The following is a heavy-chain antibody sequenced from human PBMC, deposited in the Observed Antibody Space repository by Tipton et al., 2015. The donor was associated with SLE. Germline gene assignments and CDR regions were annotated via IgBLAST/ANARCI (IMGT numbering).Heavy chain of an antibody. V-gene: IGHV1-46*01. J-gene: IGHJ4*02. CDR3: AREDVISGGYFLDY. Sequence: QVQLVQSGAEVKVPGASVKVSCEASGFTFSNHYMHWVRQAPGKGLEWMAMITPRGDHSTYAQKFQGRVTMTRDTSTRTVFMELTSLTSEDTAVYYCAREDVISGGYFLDYWGQGTLVTVSS. CDR2: ITPRGDHS. CDR1: GFTFSNHY. D-gene: IGHD3/OR15-3a*01.